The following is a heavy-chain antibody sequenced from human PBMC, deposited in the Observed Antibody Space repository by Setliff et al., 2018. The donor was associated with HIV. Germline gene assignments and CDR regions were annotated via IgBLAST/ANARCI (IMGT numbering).Heavy chain of an antibody. J-gene: IGHJ4*02. V-gene: IGHV4-38-2*01. Sequence: SETLSLTCAVSGFSIRSGYYWGWIRQSPGKGLEWIGSMHHSGDTYYNPSLRSRVIISVDTSKNQFSLKLTSVTAADTAVYYCARGDPFTDFDSWGQGTLVTVSS. D-gene: IGHD3-16*01. CDR2: MHHSGDT. CDR1: GFSIRSGYY. CDR3: ARGDPFTDFDS.